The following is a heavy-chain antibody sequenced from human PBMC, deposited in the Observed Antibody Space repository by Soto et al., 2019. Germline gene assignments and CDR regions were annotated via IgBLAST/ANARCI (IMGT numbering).Heavy chain of an antibody. V-gene: IGHV5-51*01. J-gene: IGHJ4*02. Sequence: LGESLKISCKGSGYSFANYWIGWVRQMPGKGLEWMGIIYPGNSDTRYSPSFQGQVTISADTSISTAYLEWSSLKASDTAIYYCARHVYYDVLKKNYWGQGTLVTVSS. D-gene: IGHD3-9*01. CDR2: IYPGNSDT. CDR3: ARHVYYDVLKKNY. CDR1: GYSFANYW.